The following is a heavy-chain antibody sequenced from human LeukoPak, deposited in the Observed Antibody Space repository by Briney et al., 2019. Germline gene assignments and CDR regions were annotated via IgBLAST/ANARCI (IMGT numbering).Heavy chain of an antibody. CDR3: ATVEMATSTLGYYFDY. CDR1: GFTFSDYY. J-gene: IGHJ4*02. D-gene: IGHD5-24*01. V-gene: IGHV3-11*03. Sequence: PGGSLRLSCAASGFTFSDYYMSWIRQAPGKGLEWVSYISSSSSYTNYADSVKGRFTISRDNAKNSLYLQMNSLRAEDTAVYYCATVEMATSTLGYYFDYWGQGTLVTVSS. CDR2: ISSSSSYT.